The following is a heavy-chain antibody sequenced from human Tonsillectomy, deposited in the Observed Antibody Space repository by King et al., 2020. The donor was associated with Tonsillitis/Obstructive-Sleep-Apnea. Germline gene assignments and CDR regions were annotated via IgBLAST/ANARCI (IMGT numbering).Heavy chain of an antibody. CDR2: INHSGST. CDR1: GGSFSGYY. Sequence: VQLQQWGAGLLKPSKTLSLTCAIYGGSFSGYYWSWLRQPPGKGLEWIGEINHSGSTNYNPSLKSRVTISVDTSKNQFSLKLSSVTAADTAVYYCARGYCSSPSCYPYYYYMDVWGKGTTVTVSS. CDR3: ARGYCSSPSCYPYYYYMDV. D-gene: IGHD2-2*01. J-gene: IGHJ6*03. V-gene: IGHV4-34*01.